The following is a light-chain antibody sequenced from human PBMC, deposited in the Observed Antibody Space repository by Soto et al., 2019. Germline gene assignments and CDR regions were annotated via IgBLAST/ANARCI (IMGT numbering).Light chain of an antibody. CDR2: DVS. J-gene: IGLJ2*01. V-gene: IGLV2-14*01. CDR1: SSDVGCYNY. Sequence: QSALTQPASVSGSPGQSITISCTGTSSDVGCYNYVSWYQQHPGKAPKLMIYDVSNRPSGVSNRFSGSKSGTTASLTISGVQAEDEADYYCSSYTSSSTVVFGGGTKLTVL. CDR3: SSYTSSSTVV.